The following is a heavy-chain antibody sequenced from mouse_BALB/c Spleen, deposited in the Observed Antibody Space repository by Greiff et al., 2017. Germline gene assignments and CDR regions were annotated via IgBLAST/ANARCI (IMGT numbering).Heavy chain of an antibody. CDR3: ARSLYYGSSYHFDY. Sequence: EVQLKESGPGLVKPSQSLSLTCTVTGYSITSDYAWNWIRQFPGNKLEWMGYISYSGSTSYNPSLKSRISITRDTSKNQFFLQLNSVTTEDTATYYCARSLYYGSSYHFDYWGQGTTLTVSS. CDR2: ISYSGST. CDR1: GYSITSDYA. J-gene: IGHJ2*01. V-gene: IGHV3-2*02. D-gene: IGHD1-1*01.